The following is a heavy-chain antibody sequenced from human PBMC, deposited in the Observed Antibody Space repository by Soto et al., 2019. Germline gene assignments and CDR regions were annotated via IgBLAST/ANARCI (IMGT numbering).Heavy chain of an antibody. J-gene: IGHJ1*01. CDR1: GHSVSSGAYY. CDR3: ARSDYVDYRHQH. V-gene: IGHV4-61*08. Sequence: QVQLKESGPGLVKPSETRSLTGTFSGHSVSSGAYYWSWIRQPPGKGLEWIGSIYHSGTTNYTPSLMSRVIISLETSMNQFSLQLTSVTDADTAVYYGARSDYVDYRHQHWGQGTLVTVSS. D-gene: IGHD4-17*01. CDR2: IYHSGTT.